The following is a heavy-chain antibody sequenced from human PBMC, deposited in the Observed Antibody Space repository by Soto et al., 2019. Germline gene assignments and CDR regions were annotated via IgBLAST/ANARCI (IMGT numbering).Heavy chain of an antibody. D-gene: IGHD2-2*01. J-gene: IGHJ4*02. Sequence: GASVKVSCKASGYTFTSYGISWVRQAPGQGLEWMGWISAYNGNTNYAQKLQGRVTMTTDTSTSTAYMELSSLRSEDTAVYYCARGRRGCISTSCYGGNYWGQGTLVTVSS. CDR3: ARGRRGCISTSCYGGNY. V-gene: IGHV1-18*01. CDR1: GYTFTSYG. CDR2: ISAYNGNT.